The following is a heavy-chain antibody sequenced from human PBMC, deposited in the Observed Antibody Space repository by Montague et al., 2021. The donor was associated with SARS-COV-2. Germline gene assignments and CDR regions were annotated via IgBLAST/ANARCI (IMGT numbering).Heavy chain of an antibody. J-gene: IGHJ3*02. Sequence: PALVKPTQTLTLTCTFSGFSLSTSGMCVSWIRQPPGKALEWLALIDWDDDKYYSTSLKTRLTNSKDTSKNQVVLTMTNMDPVDTATYYCARIWGATRGDAFDIWGQGTMVTVSS. D-gene: IGHD1-26*01. CDR1: GFSLSTSGMC. V-gene: IGHV2-70*01. CDR3: ARIWGATRGDAFDI. CDR2: IDWDDDK.